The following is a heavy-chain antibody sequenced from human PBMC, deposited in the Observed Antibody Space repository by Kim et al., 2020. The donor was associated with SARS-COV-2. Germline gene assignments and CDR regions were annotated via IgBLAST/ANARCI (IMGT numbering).Heavy chain of an antibody. V-gene: IGHV3-13*01. Sequence: GGSLRLSCAASGFTFSSYDMHWVRQATGKGLEWVSAIGTAGDTYYPGSVKGRFTISRENAKNSLYLQMNSLRAGDKAVYYCARGYSSSWYWAFDIWGQGTMVSVSS. CDR3: ARGYSSSWYWAFDI. CDR2: IGTAGDT. CDR1: GFTFSSYD. J-gene: IGHJ3*02. D-gene: IGHD6-13*01.